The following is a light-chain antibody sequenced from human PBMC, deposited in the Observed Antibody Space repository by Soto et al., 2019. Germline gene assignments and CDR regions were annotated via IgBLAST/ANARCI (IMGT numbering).Light chain of an antibody. V-gene: IGKV3-20*01. CDR3: KQSSYPPLT. Sequence: EIVLTQSPGTLSLSPGERATLSCRASQSVTNNYLAWYQQKPGQAPRLLIYSASSRATGIPDRFSGSGSGTDFTLTISRLEPEDCAVYFCKQSSYPPLTFGGGTQVEI. CDR2: SAS. J-gene: IGKJ4*01. CDR1: QSVTNNY.